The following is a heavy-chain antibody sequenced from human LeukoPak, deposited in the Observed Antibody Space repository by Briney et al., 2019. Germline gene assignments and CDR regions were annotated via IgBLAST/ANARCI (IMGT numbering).Heavy chain of an antibody. CDR1: GFTFSSYW. V-gene: IGHV3-7*01. D-gene: IGHD2-15*01. J-gene: IGHJ4*02. CDR3: AKSRRAYCSGGSCFGLWDY. Sequence: PGGSLRLSCAASGFTFSSYWMSWVRQAPGMGLEWVANINQDESEKYYVDSVKGRFTISRDNAKKSLFLQMNSLRAEDTAVYYCAKSRRAYCSGGSCFGLWDYWGQGTLVTVSS. CDR2: INQDESEK.